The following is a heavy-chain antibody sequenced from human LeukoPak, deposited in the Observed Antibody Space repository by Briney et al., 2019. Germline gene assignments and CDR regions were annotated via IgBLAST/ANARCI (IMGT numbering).Heavy chain of an antibody. CDR3: ARSYYDFWSGPDY. CDR2: IRYDGSNK. CDR1: GFTFSSYG. V-gene: IGHV3-30*02. J-gene: IGHJ4*02. D-gene: IGHD3-3*01. Sequence: GGSLRLSCAASGFTFSSYGMHWVRQAPGKGLEWVAFIRYDGSNKYYADSVKGRFTISRDNSKNTLYLQMNSLRAEDTAVYYCARSYYDFWSGPDYWGQGTLVTVSS.